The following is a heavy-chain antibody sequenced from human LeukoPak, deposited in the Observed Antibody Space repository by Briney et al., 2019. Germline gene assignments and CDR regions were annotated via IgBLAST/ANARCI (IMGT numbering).Heavy chain of an antibody. J-gene: IGHJ4*02. CDR2: VDPEDGET. V-gene: IGHV1-24*01. CDR3: ATDIVVVPAAN. Sequence: ASVKVSCKVSGYTLTELSMHWVRQAPGKGLEWMGRVDPEDGETIYAEKFQGRVTITADTSTDTAYMELSSLRSEDTAVYYCATDIVVVPAANWGQGTLVTVSS. CDR1: GYTLTELS. D-gene: IGHD2-2*01.